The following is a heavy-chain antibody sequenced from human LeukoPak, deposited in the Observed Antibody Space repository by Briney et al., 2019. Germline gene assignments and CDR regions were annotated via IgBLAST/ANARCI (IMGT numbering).Heavy chain of an antibody. D-gene: IGHD6-19*01. CDR1: GYTFTSYA. CDR3: ARDSSGWYFHYYYYYMDV. J-gene: IGHJ6*03. Sequence: ASVTVSCKASGYTFTSYAMNWVRQAPGQGLEWMGWINTNTGNPTYAQGFTGRFVFSLDTSVSTAYLQISSLKAEDTAVYYCARDSSGWYFHYYYYYMDVWGKGTTVTVSS. V-gene: IGHV7-4-1*02. CDR2: INTNTGNP.